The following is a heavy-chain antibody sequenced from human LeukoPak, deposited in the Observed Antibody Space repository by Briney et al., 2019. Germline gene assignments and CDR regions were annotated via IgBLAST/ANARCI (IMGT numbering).Heavy chain of an antibody. J-gene: IGHJ4*02. Sequence: PSETLSLTCTVSDISITRNNHYRGWIRQPPGKGLEWIGEINHSGSTNYNPSLKSRVTISVDTSKNQFSLKLSSVTAADTAVYYCARVPGYSSSWYKVHYFDYWGQGTLVTVSS. D-gene: IGHD6-13*01. CDR3: ARVPGYSSSWYKVHYFDY. CDR1: DISITRNNHY. CDR2: INHSGST. V-gene: IGHV4-39*07.